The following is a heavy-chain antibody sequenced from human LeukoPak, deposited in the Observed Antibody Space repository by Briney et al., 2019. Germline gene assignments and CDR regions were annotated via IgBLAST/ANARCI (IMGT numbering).Heavy chain of an antibody. D-gene: IGHD2-2*03. J-gene: IGHJ3*02. V-gene: IGHV1-18*01. Sequence: APVKVSCKASGYIFSNYGITWVRQAPGHGLEWMGWISGHSGNTNYAQKFQDRATMTTDTSTSTAYMELRSLRSEDTAVYYCARGGPPGYCSSTSCYEVAFDIWGQGTMVTVSS. CDR3: ARGGPPGYCSSTSCYEVAFDI. CDR2: ISGHSGNT. CDR1: GYIFSNYG.